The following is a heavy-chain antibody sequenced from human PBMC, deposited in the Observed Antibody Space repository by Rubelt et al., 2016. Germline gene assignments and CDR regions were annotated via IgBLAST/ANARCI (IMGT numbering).Heavy chain of an antibody. V-gene: IGHV4-59*08. CDR1: GGSISNYY. CDR2: IYYSGST. J-gene: IGHJ5*02. Sequence: QVQLQESGPGLVKPSETLSLTCTVSGGSISNYYWTWIRQPPGQGLEWIGSIYYSGSTNYNPSLKSRVTISVDMSNNQFSLKMDAVTDADTAVYFCARHSSYGGKTWFDPWGQGTLVTVSS. CDR3: ARHSSYGGKTWFDP. D-gene: IGHD4-23*01.